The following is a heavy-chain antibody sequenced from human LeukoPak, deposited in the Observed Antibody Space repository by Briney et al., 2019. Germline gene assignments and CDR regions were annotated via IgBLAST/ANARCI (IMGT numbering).Heavy chain of an antibody. Sequence: SETLSLTCTVSGGSISSYYWSWIRQPPGKGLEWIWYIYYSGSTNYNPSLKSRVTISVDMSKNQFSLKLSSVTAADTAVYYCARRGYSYGDFDYWGQGTLVTVSS. D-gene: IGHD5-18*01. V-gene: IGHV4-59*08. CDR2: IYYSGST. J-gene: IGHJ4*02. CDR1: GGSISSYY. CDR3: ARRGYSYGDFDY.